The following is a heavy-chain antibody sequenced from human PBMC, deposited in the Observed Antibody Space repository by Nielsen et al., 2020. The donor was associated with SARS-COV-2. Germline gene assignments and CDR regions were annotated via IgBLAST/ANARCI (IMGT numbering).Heavy chain of an antibody. V-gene: IGHV3-23*01. CDR2: ISGSGGST. CDR1: GFTFSSYA. D-gene: IGHD3-10*01. Sequence: GESLKISCAASGFTFSSYAMSWVRQAPGKGLEWVSAISGSGGSTYYADSVKGRFTISRDNSKNTLYLQMNSLRAEDTAVYYCAKILAPMVRGAIDYWGQGTLVTVSS. J-gene: IGHJ4*02. CDR3: AKILAPMVRGAIDY.